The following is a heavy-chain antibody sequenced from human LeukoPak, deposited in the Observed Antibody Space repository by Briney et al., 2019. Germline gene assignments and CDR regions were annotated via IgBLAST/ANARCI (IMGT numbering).Heavy chain of an antibody. D-gene: IGHD3-22*01. CDR3: ARRTYYYDSSGYYYYNWFDP. CDR2: INHSGST. J-gene: IGHJ5*02. V-gene: IGHV4-34*01. CDR1: GGSFSGYY. Sequence: PSETLSLTCAVYGGSFSGYYWSWIRQPPGKGLEWIGEINHSGSTNYNPSLKSRVTISVDTSKNLFSLKLSSVTAADTAVYYCARRTYYYDSSGYYYYNWFDPWGQGTLVTVSS.